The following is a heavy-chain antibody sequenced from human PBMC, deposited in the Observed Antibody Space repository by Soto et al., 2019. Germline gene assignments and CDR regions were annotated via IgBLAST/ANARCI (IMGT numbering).Heavy chain of an antibody. V-gene: IGHV3-15*01. CDR1: GFTFNNAW. CDR3: TTDGPYRRSSIWFDP. D-gene: IGHD6-6*01. J-gene: IGHJ5*02. CDR2: IKSKADGETT. Sequence: EVQLVESGGGLVKPGGSLRLSCAASGFTFNNAWMTWVRQAPGKGLEWVGRIKSKADGETTDYAAPVKGRFTISRDHSKNTLYPQMNSLKTEDTAVYYCTTDGPYRRSSIWFDPWGQGTLVTVSS.